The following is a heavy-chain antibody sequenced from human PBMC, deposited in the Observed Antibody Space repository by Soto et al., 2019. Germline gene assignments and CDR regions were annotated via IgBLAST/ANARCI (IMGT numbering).Heavy chain of an antibody. Sequence: SETLSLTCAVYGGSFSGYYWIWIRQPPGKGLEWIGEINHSGSTNYNPSLKSRVTISVDTSKNQFSLKLSSVTAADTAVYYCARVSAATSYYFDYWGQGTLVTVS. CDR3: ARVSAATSYYFDY. CDR2: INHSGST. V-gene: IGHV4-34*01. CDR1: GGSFSGYY. D-gene: IGHD2-15*01. J-gene: IGHJ4*02.